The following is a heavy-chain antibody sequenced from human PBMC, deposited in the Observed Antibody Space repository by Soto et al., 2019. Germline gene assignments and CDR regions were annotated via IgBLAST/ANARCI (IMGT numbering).Heavy chain of an antibody. V-gene: IGHV3-23*01. CDR1: GFTYSNYA. J-gene: IGHJ1*01. D-gene: IGHD4-17*01. CDR2: ISGSGGGT. Sequence: EVQLLESGGGLVQPGGSLRLSCAASGFTYSNYAMNWVRQAPGKGLEWVSTISGSGGGTYYADSVTVRFTISSDNSKNTLYLQMNSLRAEDTAVYYCVKVGWNTMTTVTKGYFQHWGQGTLVTVSS. CDR3: VKVGWNTMTTVTKGYFQH.